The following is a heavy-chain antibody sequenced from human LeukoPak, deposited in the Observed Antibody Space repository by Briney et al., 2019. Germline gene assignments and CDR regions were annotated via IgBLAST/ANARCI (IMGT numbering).Heavy chain of an antibody. Sequence: PSETLSLTCTVSGGSISSGDYYWSWLRQPPGKGLEWIEYIYYSGSTYYNPSLKSRVTISVDTSKNQFSLKLSSVTAADTAVYYCAREVVVVPGYFDYWGQGTLVTVSS. CDR3: AREVVVVPGYFDY. CDR1: GGSISSGDYY. J-gene: IGHJ4*02. V-gene: IGHV4-30-4*08. CDR2: IYYSGST. D-gene: IGHD2-2*01.